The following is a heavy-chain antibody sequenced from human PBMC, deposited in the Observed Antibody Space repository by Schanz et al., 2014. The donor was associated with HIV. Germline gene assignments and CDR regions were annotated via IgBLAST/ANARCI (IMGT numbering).Heavy chain of an antibody. V-gene: IGHV3-30*18. CDR1: GFNFNSYG. CDR2: TSYDGTKK. Sequence: VQLVESGGGVVQPGRSLRLSCVASGFNFNSYGMHWVRQAPGKGLEWVAVTSYDGTKKHYADSVKGRFTISRDNSKNTVYLQAKSLRPEDTAVYYCAKDRNQYDSRYIGKGNYYYYYGMDVWGQGTTVTVSS. J-gene: IGHJ6*02. D-gene: IGHD3-22*01. CDR3: AKDRNQYDSRYIGKGNYYYYYGMDV.